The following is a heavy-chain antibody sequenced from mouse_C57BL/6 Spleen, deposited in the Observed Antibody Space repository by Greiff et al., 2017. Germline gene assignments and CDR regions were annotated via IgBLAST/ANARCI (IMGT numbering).Heavy chain of an antibody. J-gene: IGHJ3*01. CDR3: ARSITTVPPWFAY. CDR1: GYTFTSSW. D-gene: IGHD1-1*01. CDR2: IYPRNGGT. Sequence: QVQLQQPGTELVKPGASVKLSCKASGYTFTSSWLHWVKQRPGQGLEWIGNIYPRNGGTNYNEKFKSKATLTVDKSSSTAYMQLSSLTSEDSAVYYCARSITTVPPWFAYWGQGTLVTVSA. V-gene: IGHV1-53*01.